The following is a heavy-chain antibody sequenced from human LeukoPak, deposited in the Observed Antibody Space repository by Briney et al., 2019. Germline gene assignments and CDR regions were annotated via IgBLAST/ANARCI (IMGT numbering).Heavy chain of an antibody. CDR1: GFTFSSYA. CDR2: ISGSGGST. V-gene: IGHV3-23*01. Sequence: PGGSLRLSCAASGFTFSSYAMSWVRQAPGKGLEWVSAISGSGGSTYYADSVKGRFTISRDNSKNTLYLQMNSLRAEDTAVYYCAKVPYYYDSSGYPAKYQYYYYGMDVWGQGTTVTVSS. D-gene: IGHD3-22*01. J-gene: IGHJ6*02. CDR3: AKVPYYYDSSGYPAKYQYYYYGMDV.